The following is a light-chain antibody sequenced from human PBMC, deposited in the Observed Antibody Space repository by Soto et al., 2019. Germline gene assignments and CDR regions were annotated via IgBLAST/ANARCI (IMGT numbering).Light chain of an antibody. CDR1: QSVSSNH. V-gene: IGKV3-20*01. CDR3: QQYGSSPGT. CDR2: DAS. J-gene: IGKJ1*01. Sequence: EIVLTQSPGTLSLSPGERATLSCRASQSVSSNHLAWYQQKLAQAPRLLIYDASSRATGIPDRFSGSGSGTGFTLTISRLEPEDFAVYYCQQYGSSPGTFGQGIKVEIK.